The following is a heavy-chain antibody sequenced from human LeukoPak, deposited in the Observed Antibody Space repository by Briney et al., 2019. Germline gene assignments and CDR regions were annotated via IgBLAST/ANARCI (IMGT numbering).Heavy chain of an antibody. D-gene: IGHD2-2*01. J-gene: IGHJ5*02. CDR1: GFTFSSYE. Sequence: GGSLRLSCAASGFTFSSYEMNWVRQAPGKGLEWVSYISSSGSTIYYADSVMGRFTISRDNAKNSLYLQMNSLRAEDTAVYYCGTSPRGWFDPWGQGTLVTVSS. V-gene: IGHV3-48*03. CDR3: GTSPRGWFDP. CDR2: ISSSGSTI.